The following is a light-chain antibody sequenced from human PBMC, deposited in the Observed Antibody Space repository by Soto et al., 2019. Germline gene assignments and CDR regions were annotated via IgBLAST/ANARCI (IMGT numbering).Light chain of an antibody. Sequence: QSVLTQPPSASGTPGHRATISCSGGSSNIGTNAVNWYQQLPGTAPNLLIYNNNQRPSGVPDRFSGSKSGTSASLAISGLQSEDEADYYCAAWDDSLNGYVFGTGT. CDR2: NNN. CDR3: AAWDDSLNGYV. V-gene: IGLV1-44*01. CDR1: SSNIGTNA. J-gene: IGLJ1*01.